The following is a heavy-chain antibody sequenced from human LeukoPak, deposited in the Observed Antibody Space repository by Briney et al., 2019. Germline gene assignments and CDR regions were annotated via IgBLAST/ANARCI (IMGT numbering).Heavy chain of an antibody. CDR3: ARVSATYWFDP. CDR1: GGSISGYY. D-gene: IGHD3-3*02. J-gene: IGHJ5*02. V-gene: IGHV4-59*08. CDR2: IYYSGTT. Sequence: PSETLSLTCTVSGGSISGYYWSWIRQPPGKGLEWIGNIYYSGTTIYNPSLKSRVTISVDTSKKQFSLKLSSVTAADTAMYYCARVSATYWFDPWGQGTLVTVSS.